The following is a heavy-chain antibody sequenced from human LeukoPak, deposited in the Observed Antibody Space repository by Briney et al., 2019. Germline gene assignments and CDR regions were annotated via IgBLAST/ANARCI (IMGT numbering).Heavy chain of an antibody. J-gene: IGHJ4*02. V-gene: IGHV1-2*02. CDR2: INPNSGDT. CDR3: ARDARHCTSSSCYSFYLDS. D-gene: IGHD2-15*01. Sequence: GASVKVSCTASGYTFTGYYIHWVRQAPGQGLDWMGWINPNSGDTKYAQKFQGRVTMTRDTSISTGYMELKWLRSDDTAVYYCARDARHCTSSSCYSFYLDSWGQGTLVTVSS. CDR1: GYTFTGYY.